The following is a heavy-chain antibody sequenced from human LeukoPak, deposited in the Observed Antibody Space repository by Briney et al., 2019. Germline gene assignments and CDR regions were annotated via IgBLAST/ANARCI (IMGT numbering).Heavy chain of an antibody. Sequence: SETLSLTCTVSGGSISSDGVYWGWVRQPPGKGPEWIGSIFHSGGTYLNPSLKSRVIIPVDTSKNQFSLKLNSVAAADTAVYYWWRHVSNGWDYYYGLDVWGQGTTVTVSS. V-gene: IGHV4-39*01. J-gene: IGHJ6*02. CDR3: WRHVSNGWDYYYGLDV. CDR1: GGSISSDGVY. D-gene: IGHD6-19*01. CDR2: IFHSGGT.